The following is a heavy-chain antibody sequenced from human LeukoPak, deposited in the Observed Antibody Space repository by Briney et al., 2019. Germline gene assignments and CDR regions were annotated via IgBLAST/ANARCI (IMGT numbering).Heavy chain of an antibody. CDR1: GFTFSSYG. CDR3: ARDRYGSGSRYYYGMDV. Sequence: PGRSLRLSCAASGFTFSSYGMHWVRQAPGKGLEWVAVIWYDGSSKYYADSVKGRFTISRDNSKNTLYLQMNSLRAEDTAVYYCARDRYGSGSRYYYGMDVWGKGTTVTVSS. D-gene: IGHD3-10*01. CDR2: IWYDGSSK. J-gene: IGHJ6*04. V-gene: IGHV3-33*01.